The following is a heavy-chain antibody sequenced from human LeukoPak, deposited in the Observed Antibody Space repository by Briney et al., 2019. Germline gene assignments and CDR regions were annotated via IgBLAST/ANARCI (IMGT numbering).Heavy chain of an antibody. CDR2: ISGSSSGSTSII. D-gene: IGHD3-3*01. Sequence: GGSLRLSCEFSGIIFSTYAMNWVRQAPGKGLEWISYISGSSSGSTSIIHYADSVKGRLTISRDNAKNSLHLQMDSLSAEDMAVYYCARDFWSGYYTEDWGQGALVIVSS. CDR1: GIIFSTYA. CDR3: ARDFWSGYYTED. V-gene: IGHV3-48*04. J-gene: IGHJ4*02.